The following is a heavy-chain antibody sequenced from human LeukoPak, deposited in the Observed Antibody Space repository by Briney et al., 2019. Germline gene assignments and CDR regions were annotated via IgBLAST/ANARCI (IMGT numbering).Heavy chain of an antibody. CDR1: GGSFSGYY. CDR2: INHSGST. J-gene: IGHJ6*03. V-gene: IGHV4-34*01. CDR3: ARGENYDFWSGYYYYYMDV. Sequence: KSSETLSLTCAVYGGSFSGYYWSWIRQPPGKGLEWIGEINHSGSTNYNPSLKSRVTISVDTSKNQFSLKLSSVTAADTAVYYCARGENYDFWSGYYYYYMDVWGKGTTVTVSS. D-gene: IGHD3-3*01.